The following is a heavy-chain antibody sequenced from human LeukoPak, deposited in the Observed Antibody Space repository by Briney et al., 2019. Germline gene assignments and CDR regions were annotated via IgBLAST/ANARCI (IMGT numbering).Heavy chain of an antibody. CDR3: ATGRGSSSVVFDY. Sequence: PSETLSLTCTVSGGSINSYYWNWIRQPAGKGLEWIGRIYTSGNTNYNPSLNSRVTMSVDTSKNQFSLKLSSVTAADTAVYYCATGRGSSSVVFDYWGQGAPVTVSP. D-gene: IGHD6-6*01. CDR1: GGSINSYY. CDR2: IYTSGNT. J-gene: IGHJ4*02. V-gene: IGHV4-4*07.